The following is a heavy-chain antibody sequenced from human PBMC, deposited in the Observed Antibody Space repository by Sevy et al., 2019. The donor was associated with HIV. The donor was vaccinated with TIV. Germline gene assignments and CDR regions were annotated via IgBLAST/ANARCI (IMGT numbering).Heavy chain of an antibody. CDR1: GGSISSYY. V-gene: IGHV4-59*01. CDR2: IYYSGST. J-gene: IGHJ3*02. Sequence: ETLSLTCTVSGGSISSYYWSWIRQPPGKGLEWIGYIYYSGSTNYNPSLKSRVTISVDTSKNQFSLKLSSVTAADTAVYYCARGGRISMIGGVFDIWGQGTMVTVSS. CDR3: ARGGRISMIGGVFDI. D-gene: IGHD3-22*01.